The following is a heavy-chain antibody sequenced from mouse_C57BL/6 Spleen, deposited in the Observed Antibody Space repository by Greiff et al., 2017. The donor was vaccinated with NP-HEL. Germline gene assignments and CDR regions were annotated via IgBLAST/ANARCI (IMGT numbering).Heavy chain of an antibody. CDR2: IYPGSGST. CDR3: ARDYYGSSFRDYYAMDY. J-gene: IGHJ4*01. Sequence: QVQLQQPGAELVKPGASVKMSCKASGCTFTSYWITWVKQRPGQGLEWIGDIYPGSGSTNYNEKFKSKATLTVDTSSSTAYMQLSSLTSEDSAVYYCARDYYGSSFRDYYAMDYWGQGTSVTVSS. V-gene: IGHV1-55*01. D-gene: IGHD1-1*01. CDR1: GCTFTSYW.